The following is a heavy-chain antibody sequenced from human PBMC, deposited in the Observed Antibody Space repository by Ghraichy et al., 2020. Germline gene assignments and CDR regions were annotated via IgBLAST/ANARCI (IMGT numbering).Heavy chain of an antibody. J-gene: IGHJ4*02. V-gene: IGHV3-74*01. Sequence: GGSLRLSCAASGFTFSTYWMHWVRRPPGKGLEWVSRISPDGSFTSYADSVMGRSTISRDNAKNTLYQKMNSLRADDTAIYYCVRAGPTGAYWGQGTLVTVSS. CDR1: GFTFSTYW. D-gene: IGHD1-26*01. CDR2: ISPDGSFT. CDR3: VRAGPTGAY.